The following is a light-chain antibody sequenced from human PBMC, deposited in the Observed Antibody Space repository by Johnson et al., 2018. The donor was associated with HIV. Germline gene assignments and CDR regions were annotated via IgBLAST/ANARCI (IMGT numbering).Light chain of an antibody. V-gene: IGLV1-51*01. Sequence: QSVLTQPPSVSAAPGQKVTISCSGSSSNIGNNYVSWYQQLPGTAPKLLIYDNNKRPSGIPDRFSGSKSGTSATLGITGLQTGDEADYYCGPLDSSRSGYVFGTGTKVTVL. CDR2: DNN. CDR3: GPLDSSRSGYV. J-gene: IGLJ1*01. CDR1: SSNIGNNY.